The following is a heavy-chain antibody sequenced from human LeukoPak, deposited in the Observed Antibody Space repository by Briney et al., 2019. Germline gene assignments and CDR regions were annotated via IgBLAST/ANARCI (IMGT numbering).Heavy chain of an antibody. CDR2: ISAYNGNT. Sequence: GASVKVSCKASGYTFTSYGISWVRQAPGQGLEWMGWISAYNGNTNYAQKLQGRVTMTTDTSTSTAYMELRSLRSDDTAVHYCARLLHVKYCSGGSCYQAAFDIWGQGTMVTVSS. CDR3: ARLLHVKYCSGGSCYQAAFDI. D-gene: IGHD2-15*01. J-gene: IGHJ3*02. V-gene: IGHV1-18*01. CDR1: GYTFTSYG.